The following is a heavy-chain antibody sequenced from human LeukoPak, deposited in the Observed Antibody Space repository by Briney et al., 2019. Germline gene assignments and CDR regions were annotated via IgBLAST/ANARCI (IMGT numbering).Heavy chain of an antibody. D-gene: IGHD3-22*01. CDR3: ARQGTYYYDSTKFTFDS. CDR2: LFYTGNT. Sequence: SEPLSLPCTVSGASIATGIHSGGWIRQPPGRGLEGCGSLFYTGNTYYTPSLQSRITISVDTSKNQVSLKVTSVTATDTALYYCARQGTYYYDSTKFTFDSWGQGTLVTVSS. J-gene: IGHJ4*02. V-gene: IGHV4-39*01. CDR1: GASIATGIHS.